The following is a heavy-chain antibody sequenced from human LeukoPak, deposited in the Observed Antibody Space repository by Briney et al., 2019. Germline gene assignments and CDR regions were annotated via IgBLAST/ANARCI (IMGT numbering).Heavy chain of an antibody. CDR3: VRDRRHCSGGSCPVLDY. CDR1: GFTFSSYG. D-gene: IGHD2-15*01. J-gene: IGHJ4*02. CDR2: VWYDGTKK. Sequence: PGRSLRLSCAASGFTFSSYGMHWVRQAPGKGLEWVAVVWYDGTKKNYADSVKGRFTISRDNSKNMQYLQINSLRVGDTAIYYCVRDRRHCSGGSCPVLDYWGQGTLVTVSS. V-gene: IGHV3-33*08.